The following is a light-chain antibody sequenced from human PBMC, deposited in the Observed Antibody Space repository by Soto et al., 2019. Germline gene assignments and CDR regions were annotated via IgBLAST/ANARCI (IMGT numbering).Light chain of an antibody. J-gene: IGKJ1*01. V-gene: IGKV3-15*01. CDR3: QQYNNWPPWT. Sequence: IVMTQSPATLSVSPGERATLSCRASKSVSSNLAWYQQKPGQAPRLLIYGASTRATGSPARFSGSGSGTEFTLPISSLQSEDFAVYYCQQYNNWPPWTFGQGTKVQ. CDR1: KSVSSN. CDR2: GAS.